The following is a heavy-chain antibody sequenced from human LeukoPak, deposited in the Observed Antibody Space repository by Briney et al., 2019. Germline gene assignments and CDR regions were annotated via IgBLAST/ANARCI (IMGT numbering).Heavy chain of an antibody. CDR3: ARVRRWGYSSGWSLTCYYGMDV. D-gene: IGHD6-19*01. J-gene: IGHJ6*02. V-gene: IGHV1-69*13. CDR2: IIPIFGTA. Sequence: ASVKVSCKASGGTFSSYAISWVRQAPGQGLEWMGGIIPIFGTANYAQKFQGRVTITADESTSTAYMELSSLRSEDTAVYYCARVRRWGYSSGWSLTCYYGMDVWGQGTTVTVSS. CDR1: GGTFSSYA.